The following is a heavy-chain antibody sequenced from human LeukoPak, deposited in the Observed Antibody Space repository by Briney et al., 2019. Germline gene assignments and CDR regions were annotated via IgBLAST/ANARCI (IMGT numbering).Heavy chain of an antibody. CDR3: ARDDCSSISCYHNWFDP. Sequence: GGSLRLSCAASGFTFSSYWMSWVRQAPGKGLEWVANIKQDGSEKYYVDSVKGRFTISRDNAKSSLYLQMNSLRAEDTAVYYCARDDCSSISCYHNWFDPWGQGTLVTVSS. CDR1: GFTFSSYW. CDR2: IKQDGSEK. V-gene: IGHV3-7*01. J-gene: IGHJ5*02. D-gene: IGHD2-2*01.